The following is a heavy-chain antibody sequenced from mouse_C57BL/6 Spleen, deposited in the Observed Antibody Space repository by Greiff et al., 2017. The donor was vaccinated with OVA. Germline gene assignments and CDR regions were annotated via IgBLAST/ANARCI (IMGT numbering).Heavy chain of an antibody. CDR2: INPNNGGT. J-gene: IGHJ3*01. D-gene: IGHD4-1*01. CDR3: ANWDWFAY. Sequence: EVKLQQSGPELVKPGASVKISCKASGYTFTDYYMNWVKQSHGKSLEWIGDINPNNGGTSYNQKFKGKATLTVDKSSSTAYMELRSLTSEDSAVYYCANWDWFAYWGQGTLVTVSA. V-gene: IGHV1-26*01. CDR1: GYTFTDYY.